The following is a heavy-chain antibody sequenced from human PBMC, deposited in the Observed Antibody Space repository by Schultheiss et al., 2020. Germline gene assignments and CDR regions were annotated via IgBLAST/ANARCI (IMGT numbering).Heavy chain of an antibody. Sequence: GGSLRLSCAASGFTFSSYGMHWVRQAPGKGLEWVAVIWYDGSNKYYADSVKGRFTISRDNSKNTLYLQMNSLRAEDTAVYYCARRRRTTVGSYYYYYMDVWGKGTTVTVSS. CDR3: ARRRRTTVGSYYYYYMDV. V-gene: IGHV3-33*01. CDR2: IWYDGSNK. J-gene: IGHJ6*03. D-gene: IGHD4-11*01. CDR1: GFTFSSYG.